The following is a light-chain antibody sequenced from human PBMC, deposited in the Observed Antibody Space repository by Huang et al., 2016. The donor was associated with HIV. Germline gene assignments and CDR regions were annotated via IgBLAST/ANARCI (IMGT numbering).Light chain of an antibody. V-gene: IGKV3-20*01. J-gene: IGKJ3*01. CDR3: QVYGTSPPGP. CDR1: QSVSGSY. Sequence: EIVLTQSPGTLSLSPGERATLSCRASQSVSGSYLAWYQQKPGQAPRLLIYGASSRATGIPDRFSVSGSGTDFTLTITRLEPEDTALYYCQVYGTSPPGPFGPGATVHIK. CDR2: GAS.